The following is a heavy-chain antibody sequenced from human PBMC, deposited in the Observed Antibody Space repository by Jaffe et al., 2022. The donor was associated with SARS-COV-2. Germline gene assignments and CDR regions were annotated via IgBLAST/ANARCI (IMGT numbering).Heavy chain of an antibody. Sequence: EVQLVESGGGLVKPGESLRLSCAASGFSFSTYSMNWVRQAPGKGLEWVSSISTTGTYTYYADSVKGRFTISRDNAKNSLYLQMNSLRAEDTAVYYCAREVTGTEEIDYWGQGTLVTVSS. D-gene: IGHD2-21*02. CDR1: GFSFSTYS. J-gene: IGHJ4*02. V-gene: IGHV3-21*01. CDR2: ISTTGTYT. CDR3: AREVTGTEEIDY.